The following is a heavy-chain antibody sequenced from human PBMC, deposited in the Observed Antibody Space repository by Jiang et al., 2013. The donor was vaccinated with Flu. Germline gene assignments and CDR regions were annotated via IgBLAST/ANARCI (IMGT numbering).Heavy chain of an antibody. CDR2: INAKSGDT. D-gene: IGHD3-10*02. V-gene: IGHV1-2*02. J-gene: IGHJ5*02. Sequence: EWMGWINAKSGDTNYAQKFEGRVTMTRDTSISTAYMELSRLRSDDTAIYYCARDSRWEDCNSIYCTGWWFDPWGQGTPVTVSS. CDR3: ARDSRWEDCNSIYCTGWWFDP.